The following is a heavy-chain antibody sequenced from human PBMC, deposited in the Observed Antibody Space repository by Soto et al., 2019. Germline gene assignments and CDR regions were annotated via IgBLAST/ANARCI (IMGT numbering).Heavy chain of an antibody. CDR2: ISGSGGST. CDR3: AKGSGVVPAAMPYYYGMDV. V-gene: IGHV3-23*01. J-gene: IGHJ6*02. D-gene: IGHD2-2*01. Sequence: GGSLRLSCAASGFTFSSYAMSWVRQAPGKGLEWVSAISGSGGSTYYADSVKGRFTISRDNSKNTLYLQMNSLRAEDTAVYYCAKGSGVVPAAMPYYYGMDVWGQGTTVTVSS. CDR1: GFTFSSYA.